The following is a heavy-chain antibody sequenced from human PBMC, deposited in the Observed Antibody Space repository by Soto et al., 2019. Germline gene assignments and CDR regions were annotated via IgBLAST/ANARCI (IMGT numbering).Heavy chain of an antibody. Sequence: SETLSLTCTVSGGSISSSSYFWGWIRQPPGKGLEWIGSIYYSGSTYYNPSLKSRVTISVDTSKNQFSLKVKSVTAADTAVYFCARLSCSYNDRYYDNWGQGTLVTVSS. CDR3: ARLSCSYNDRYYDN. CDR1: GGSISSSSYF. D-gene: IGHD1-1*01. V-gene: IGHV4-39*01. CDR2: IYYSGST. J-gene: IGHJ4*02.